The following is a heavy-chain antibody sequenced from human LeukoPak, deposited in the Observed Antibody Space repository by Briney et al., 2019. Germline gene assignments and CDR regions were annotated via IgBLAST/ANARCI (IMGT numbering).Heavy chain of an antibody. CDR3: ARQGGSSSAYYWFDP. V-gene: IGHV4-39*01. CDR2: IYYSGST. D-gene: IGHD3-22*01. Sequence: SETLSLTCTVSGGSISSSSYYWGWIRQPPGKGLEWIGSIYYSGSTYYNPSLKSRVTISVDTSKNQFSLKLNSVTAADTAVYYCARQGGSSSAYYWFDPWGQGTLVTVSS. J-gene: IGHJ5*02. CDR1: GGSISSSSYY.